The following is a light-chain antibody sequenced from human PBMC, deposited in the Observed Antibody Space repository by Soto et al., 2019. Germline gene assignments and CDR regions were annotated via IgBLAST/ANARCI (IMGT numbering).Light chain of an antibody. Sequence: DIVMTQSPDSLAVSLGERATINCKSSQSVLYSSNNENYLAWYQLKPGQPPKLLIYRASTRESGVPDRFSGSGSGTDFTLTISSLQAEDVAVYYCQQYYTTPLTFGGGTKVEIK. CDR3: QQYYTTPLT. CDR1: QSVLYSSNNENY. J-gene: IGKJ4*01. V-gene: IGKV4-1*01. CDR2: RAS.